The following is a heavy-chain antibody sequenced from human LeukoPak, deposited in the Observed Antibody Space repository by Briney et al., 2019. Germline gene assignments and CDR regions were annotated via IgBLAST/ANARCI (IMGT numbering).Heavy chain of an antibody. V-gene: IGHV4-34*01. D-gene: IGHD2-21*02. CDR1: GDSVTSGGYF. CDR2: INHSGSA. CDR3: ATEYPGGGDCYSVDY. Sequence: SETLSLTCTVSGDSVTSGGYFWTWIRQPRGKGLEWIGEINHSGSANYNPSLKSRVTISVDTSKNQFSLKLSSVTAADTAVYYCATEYPGGGDCYSVDYGGQGTLVTVSS. J-gene: IGHJ4*02.